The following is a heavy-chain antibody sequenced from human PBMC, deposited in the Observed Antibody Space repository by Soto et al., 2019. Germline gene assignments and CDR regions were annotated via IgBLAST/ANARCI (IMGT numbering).Heavy chain of an antibody. Sequence: ASVKVSCKASGYTFTGYYMHWVRLAPGQGLEWMGWINPNSGGTNYAQKFQGWVTMTRDTSISTAYMELSRLRSDDTAVYYCARDGGGYYDILTGHGMDVWGQGTTVTVSS. D-gene: IGHD3-9*01. J-gene: IGHJ6*02. V-gene: IGHV1-2*04. CDR1: GYTFTGYY. CDR3: ARDGGGYYDILTGHGMDV. CDR2: INPNSGGT.